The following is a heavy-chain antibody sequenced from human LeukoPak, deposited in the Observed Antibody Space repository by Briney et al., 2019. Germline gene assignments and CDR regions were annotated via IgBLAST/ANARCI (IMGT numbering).Heavy chain of an antibody. CDR3: AKLGNTASDY. D-gene: IGHD5-18*01. V-gene: IGHV3-23*01. CDR1: GFTFSRYV. CDR2: IDDGGGDT. J-gene: IGHJ4*02. Sequence: GGSLRLSCAASGFTFSRYVMNWVRQAPGKGLEWVSSIDDGGGDTYYADSVKGRFTISRDNSKNTLYLQMNSLRAEDTAVYYCAKLGNTASDYWGQGTLVTVSS.